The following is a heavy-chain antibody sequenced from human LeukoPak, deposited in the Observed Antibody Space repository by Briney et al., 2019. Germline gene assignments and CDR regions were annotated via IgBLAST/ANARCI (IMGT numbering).Heavy chain of an antibody. CDR1: GYTFTSYY. CDR2: INPSGGST. D-gene: IGHD6-6*01. CDR3: ARDQTPPYSSSARPYYYMGV. J-gene: IGHJ6*03. V-gene: IGHV1-46*01. Sequence: GASVKVSCKASGYTFTSYYMHWVRQAPGQGLEWMGIINPSGGSTSYAQKFQGRVTMTRDMSTSTVYMELSSLRSEDTAVYYCARDQTPPYSSSARPYYYMGVWGKGTTVTVSS.